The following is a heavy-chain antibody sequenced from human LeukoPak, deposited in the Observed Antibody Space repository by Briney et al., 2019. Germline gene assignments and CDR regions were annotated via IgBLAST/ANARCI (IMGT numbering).Heavy chain of an antibody. V-gene: IGHV3-30*04. J-gene: IGHJ4*02. CDR3: AREEYLHRYYYDSSGSSLDY. CDR1: GFSFRSYA. D-gene: IGHD3-22*01. Sequence: PGRSLRLSCAASGFSFRSYAMHWVRQAPGKGLEWVTVIANDGRDKKYADSVRGRFTISRDNSKNTVYLQMDSLRVEDMAVYYCAREEYLHRYYYDSSGSSLDYWGQGTLVTVSS. CDR2: IANDGRDK.